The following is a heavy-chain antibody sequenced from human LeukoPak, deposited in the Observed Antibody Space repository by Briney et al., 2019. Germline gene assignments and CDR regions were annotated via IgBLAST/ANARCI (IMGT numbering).Heavy chain of an antibody. Sequence: GASVKVSCKASGFTFRTSAVQWVRQARGQRLEWIGWIVVGSGETNYAQRFQDRVTITRDMSTSTVNMELTSLRYGDTAVYYCAREYSSRQTIRRYDYWGQGTLVTVSS. V-gene: IGHV1-58*01. CDR2: IVVGSGET. CDR1: GFTFRTSA. D-gene: IGHD6-13*01. J-gene: IGHJ4*02. CDR3: AREYSSRQTIRRYDY.